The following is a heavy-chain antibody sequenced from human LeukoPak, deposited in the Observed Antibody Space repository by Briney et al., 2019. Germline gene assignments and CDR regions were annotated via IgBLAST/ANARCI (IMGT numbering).Heavy chain of an antibody. CDR3: ARRRGYFDWFFDY. D-gene: IGHD3-9*01. CDR1: GGSISSYY. Sequence: PSETLSLTCTVSGGSISSYYWSWIRQPPGKGLEWIGYSYYSGSTNYNPSLKSRVTIFVDTSKNQFSLKLSSVTAADTAVDYCARRRGYFDWFFDYWGQGTLVTVSS. J-gene: IGHJ4*02. CDR2: SYYSGST. V-gene: IGHV4-59*08.